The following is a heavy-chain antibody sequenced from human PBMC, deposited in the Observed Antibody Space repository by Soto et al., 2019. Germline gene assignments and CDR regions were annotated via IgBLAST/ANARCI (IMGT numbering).Heavy chain of an antibody. J-gene: IGHJ6*02. V-gene: IGHV4-61*01. D-gene: IGHD2-21*02. Sequence: PSETLPLTCSVSRGSMTNGYYYWGWVRQRPGKGLEWIGYMYNTGSTVYNPPFKSRVTISVDTSKNQFSLKLNSVTAADTAVYYCARDLWGYCGTDCYPLDVWGQGTTVTVSS. CDR3: ARDLWGYCGTDCYPLDV. CDR1: RGSMTNGYYY. CDR2: MYNTGST.